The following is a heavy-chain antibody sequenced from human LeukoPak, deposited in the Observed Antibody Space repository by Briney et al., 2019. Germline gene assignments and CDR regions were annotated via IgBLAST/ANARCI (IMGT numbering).Heavy chain of an antibody. V-gene: IGHV4-39*07. J-gene: IGHJ1*01. Sequence: SETLSLTCTVSGGTISSSSYYWGWIRQPPGKGLEWIGSIYYSGSTYYNPSLKSRVTISVDTSKSQFSLKLSSVTAADTAVYYCARDKSLEYYTAEYFQHWGQGTLVTVSS. D-gene: IGHD2/OR15-2a*01. CDR1: GGTISSSSYY. CDR3: ARDKSLEYYTAEYFQH. CDR2: IYYSGST.